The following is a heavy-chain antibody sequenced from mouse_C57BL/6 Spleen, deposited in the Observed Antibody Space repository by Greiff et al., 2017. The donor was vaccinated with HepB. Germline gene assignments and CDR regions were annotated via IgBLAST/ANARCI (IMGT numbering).Heavy chain of an antibody. CDR3: ARSGHGFAY. D-gene: IGHD1-1*01. J-gene: IGHJ3*01. Sequence: EVKLQESGPGLVKPSQSLSLTCSVTGYSITSGYYWNWIRQFPGNKLEWMGYISYDGSNNYNPSLKNRISITRDTSKNQFFLKLNSVTTEDTATYYCARSGHGFAYWGQGTLVTVSA. CDR1: GYSITSGYY. CDR2: ISYDGSN. V-gene: IGHV3-6*01.